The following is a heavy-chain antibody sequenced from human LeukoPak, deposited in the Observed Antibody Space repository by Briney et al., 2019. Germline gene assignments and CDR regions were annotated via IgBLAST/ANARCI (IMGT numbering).Heavy chain of an antibody. CDR3: ATPGYSLSRDSSGNFDY. V-gene: IGHV1-24*01. Sequence: GASVKVSCKVSGYTLTELSMHWVRQAPGKGLEWMGGFDPEDGETIYAQKLQGRVTMTEDTSTDTAYMELSSLRSEDTAVYYCATPGYSLSRDSSGNFDYWGQGTLVTVSS. D-gene: IGHD6-19*01. CDR2: FDPEDGET. J-gene: IGHJ4*02. CDR1: GYTLTELS.